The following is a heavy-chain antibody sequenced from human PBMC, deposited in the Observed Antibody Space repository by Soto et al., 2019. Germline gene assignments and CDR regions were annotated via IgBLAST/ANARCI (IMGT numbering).Heavy chain of an antibody. D-gene: IGHD2-15*01. CDR1: GFTYSTYA. CDR2: IGSNSNT. Sequence: GGSLRLSCAASGFTYSTYAMSWVRQAPGKGLEWVSSIGSNSNTYYVDSVKGRFTISRDNSRNTLFLQMNSLRAEDTAVYYCAKRAVVGAARYFDYWGLGTLVTVSS. V-gene: IGHV3-23*01. J-gene: IGHJ4*02. CDR3: AKRAVVGAARYFDY.